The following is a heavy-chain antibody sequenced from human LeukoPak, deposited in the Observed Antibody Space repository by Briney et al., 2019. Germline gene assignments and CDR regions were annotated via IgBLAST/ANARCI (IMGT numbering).Heavy chain of an antibody. D-gene: IGHD3-16*01. V-gene: IGHV3-23*01. CDR2: ITNSGGTT. CDR3: AKDPPHVSWLFDY. Sequence: GGSLRLSCAASGFTFSSYAMSWVRQARGKGLEWVSAITNSGGTTYYADSVKGRFTISRDNSKNTLYLQMNSLRAEDTAVYYCAKDPPHVSWLFDYWGQGTLVTVSS. J-gene: IGHJ4*02. CDR1: GFTFSSYA.